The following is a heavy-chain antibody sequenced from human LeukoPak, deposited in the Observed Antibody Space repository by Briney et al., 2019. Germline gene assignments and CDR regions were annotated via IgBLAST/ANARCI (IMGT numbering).Heavy chain of an antibody. J-gene: IGHJ6*04. CDR1: GFTFSSYW. Sequence: GGSLRLSCAASGFTFSSYWMSWVRQAPGKGLEWVTNIKQDGSEKYYVDSVKGRFTISRDNAKNSLYLQMNSLRAEDTAVYYCAELGITMIGGVWGKGTTVTISS. CDR2: IKQDGSEK. D-gene: IGHD3-10*02. CDR3: AELGITMIGGV. V-gene: IGHV3-7*01.